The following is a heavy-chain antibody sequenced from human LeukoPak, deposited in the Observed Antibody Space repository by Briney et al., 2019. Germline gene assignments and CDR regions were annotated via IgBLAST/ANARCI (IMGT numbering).Heavy chain of an antibody. CDR1: GYTFTHYY. CDR3: ARDFGYYDRQFDY. V-gene: IGHV1-2*02. Sequence: GASVTVSCMASGYTFTHYYMHWVRQAAGKGLAWMGWINPNNGGTNYAHKFQGRVTMTRDTSISTAYMELSRRRADDTAVYYCARDFGYYDRQFDYWGQGTLVTVSS. CDR2: INPNNGGT. D-gene: IGHD3-9*01. J-gene: IGHJ4*02.